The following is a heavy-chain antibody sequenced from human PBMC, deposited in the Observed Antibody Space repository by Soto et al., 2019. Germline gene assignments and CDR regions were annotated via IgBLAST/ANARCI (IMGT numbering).Heavy chain of an antibody. CDR2: IIPIFGTA. CDR1: GGAFSSYA. J-gene: IGHJ6*02. D-gene: IGHD3-22*01. CDR3: ARPQHHSSGYYAIYSYYPMDV. Sequence: QVQLVQSGPEVKKPGSSVTVSCKASGGAFSSYAISWVRQAPGQGLEWMGGIIPIFGTANYAQKFQGRVTITADESSNTAYMELSSLRSEDTAVYYCARPQHHSSGYYAIYSYYPMDVWGQGTTVTVYS. V-gene: IGHV1-69*01.